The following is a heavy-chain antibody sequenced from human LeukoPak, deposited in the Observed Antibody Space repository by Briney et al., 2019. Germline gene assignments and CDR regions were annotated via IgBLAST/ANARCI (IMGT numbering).Heavy chain of an antibody. V-gene: IGHV3-33*01. J-gene: IGHJ3*02. Sequence: PGGSLRLSCVASEFSFSNYGIHWVRQGPGKGLEWVAVIWYDGSNKYYADSVKGRFTISRDNSKNTLYLQMNSLRAEDTAVYYCARGSGGQADLVKWTRSTFDIWGQGTMVTVSS. D-gene: IGHD6-25*01. CDR3: ARGSGGQADLVKWTRSTFDI. CDR2: IWYDGSNK. CDR1: EFSFSNYG.